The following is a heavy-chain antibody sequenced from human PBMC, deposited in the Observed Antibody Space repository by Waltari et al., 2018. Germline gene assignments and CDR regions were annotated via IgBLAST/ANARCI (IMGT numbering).Heavy chain of an antibody. V-gene: IGHV3-7*01. CDR2: IKQDGSEK. D-gene: IGHD3-22*01. CDR3: ASSGYFLLGY. J-gene: IGHJ4*02. CDR1: GFPFTSDW. Sequence: EVQLAESGGGLVQPGGSLSSPCATSGFPFTSDWMSWVRQAPGKGLECVANIKQDGSEKYYMDSVKGRFTISRDNAKNSLYLQMNSLRAEDTAVYYCASSGYFLLGYWGQGTLVTVSS.